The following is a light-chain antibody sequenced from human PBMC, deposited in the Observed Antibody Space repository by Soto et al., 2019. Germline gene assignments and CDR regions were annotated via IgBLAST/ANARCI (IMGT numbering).Light chain of an antibody. J-gene: IGKJ3*01. Sequence: DIQMTQSPSSLSSSVGDRVTITCRASQGIDTYFAWYQQKPGQVAPLLIYAASTLTSGVPSRFSGSGSGTDFTLTISSLQSEDVATYFCQHYTSAAFTFGPGTKVDIK. CDR2: AAS. V-gene: IGKV1-27*01. CDR1: QGIDTY. CDR3: QHYTSAAFT.